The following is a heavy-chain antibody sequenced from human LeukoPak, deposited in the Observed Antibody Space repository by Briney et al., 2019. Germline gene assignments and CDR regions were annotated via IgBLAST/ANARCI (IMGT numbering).Heavy chain of an antibody. V-gene: IGHV3-21*01. CDR1: GFTFSSYS. CDR2: ISSSSSYI. CDR3: ARGKRYFDWFDY. D-gene: IGHD3-9*01. J-gene: IGHJ4*02. Sequence: GGSLRLSCAASGFTFSSYSMNWVRQAPGKGLEWVSSISSSSSYIYYADSVKGRFTISRDNAKNSLYLQMNSLRAEDTAVYYCARGKRYFDWFDYWGQGTLVTVSS.